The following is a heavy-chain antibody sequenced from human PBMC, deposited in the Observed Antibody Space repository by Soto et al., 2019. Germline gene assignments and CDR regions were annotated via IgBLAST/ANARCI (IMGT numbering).Heavy chain of an antibody. D-gene: IGHD5-12*01. J-gene: IGHJ4*02. CDR2: ISSSSSYI. Sequence: PGGSLRLSCAASGFTFSSDSMNWVRQAPGKGLEWVSSISSSSSYIYYADSVKGRFTISRDNAKNSLYLQMNSLRAEDAAVYYCARGGYSGYEFDYWGQGTLVTVSS. CDR3: ARGGYSGYEFDY. CDR1: GFTFSSDS. V-gene: IGHV3-21*01.